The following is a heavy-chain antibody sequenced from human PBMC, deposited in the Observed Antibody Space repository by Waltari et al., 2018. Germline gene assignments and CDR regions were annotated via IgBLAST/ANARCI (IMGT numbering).Heavy chain of an antibody. V-gene: IGHV4-34*01. CDR1: GGSFSGYY. D-gene: IGHD6-19*01. Sequence: QVQLQQWGAGLLPPSETLSLTSAVYGGSFSGYYSRWIRQPPGKGLEWIGEINHSGSTNYNPSLKSRVTISVDTSKNQFSRKLSAVTAADTAVYYCARDAWVAAPRGYFQHWGQGTLVTVSS. CDR3: ARDAWVAAPRGYFQH. J-gene: IGHJ1*01. CDR2: INHSGST.